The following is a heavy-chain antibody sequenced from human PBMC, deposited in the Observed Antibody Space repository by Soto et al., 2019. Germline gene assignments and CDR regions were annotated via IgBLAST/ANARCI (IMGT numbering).Heavy chain of an antibody. CDR3: TKGRYRECFLSGGAEKY. Sequence: PGGSLRLSCTASGFTFENYAMSWVRQLPGKGLEWVSAINGGGTTTFYADSVKGRFTISRDQSKTTIYLQVDSLRVEDTAFYYSTKGRYRECFLSGGAEKYWGGGSQFTVSS. J-gene: IGHJ4*02. V-gene: IGHV3-23*01. D-gene: IGHD3-3*01. CDR1: GFTFENYA. CDR2: INGGGTTT.